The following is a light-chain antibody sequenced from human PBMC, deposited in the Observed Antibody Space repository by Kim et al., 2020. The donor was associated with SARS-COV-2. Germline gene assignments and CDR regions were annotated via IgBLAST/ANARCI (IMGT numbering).Light chain of an antibody. CDR1: SSDVGGYNY. CDR2: DVS. J-gene: IGLJ2*01. CDR3: SSYTSSGTYVV. V-gene: IGLV2-14*01. Sequence: QSALTQPASVSGSPGQSITISCTGTSSDVGGYNYVSWYQQHPGKAPKLMIYDVSKRPSGVSNRFSGSKSGNTASLTISGLQAEDEADYYCSSYTSSGTYVVFGGGTQLTVL.